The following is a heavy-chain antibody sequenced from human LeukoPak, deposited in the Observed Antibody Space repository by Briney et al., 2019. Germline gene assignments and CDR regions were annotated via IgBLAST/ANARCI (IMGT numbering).Heavy chain of an antibody. V-gene: IGHV3-66*01. D-gene: IGHD3-3*01. Sequence: GGSLRLSCAASGFTVSSNYMSWVRQAPGKGLECVSVIYGNGKTYYADSVRGRFTISTDNSKNTLFLQMNSLRAEDTAMYYCARVGGSLADYWGQGTLVTVSS. CDR3: ARVGGSLADY. CDR2: IYGNGKT. CDR1: GFTVSSNY. J-gene: IGHJ4*02.